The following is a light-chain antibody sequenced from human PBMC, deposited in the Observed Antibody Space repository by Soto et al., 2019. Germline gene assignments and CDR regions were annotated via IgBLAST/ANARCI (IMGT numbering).Light chain of an antibody. V-gene: IGKV1-39*01. Sequence: DVQMNQSPSSLSASVVDRVTISCRSRQNIGTHLNLYQHKPGRASKLLIYAASTLQSEDTTKFSGSGSVNAFTLNISGLQTEDFATYSCHQSHSAPFTFGGGTKVEIK. CDR3: HQSHSAPFT. CDR2: AAS. J-gene: IGKJ4*01. CDR1: QNIGTH.